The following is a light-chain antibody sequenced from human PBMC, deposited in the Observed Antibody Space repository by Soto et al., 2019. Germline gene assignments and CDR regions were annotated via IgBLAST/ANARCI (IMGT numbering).Light chain of an antibody. V-gene: IGKV3-15*01. CDR3: ELYTSVPPT. J-gene: IGKJ1*01. CDR2: HTS. Sequence: VAVSVRETLSCRARQTVSTNLGWYQQKPGQAPRLLIFHTSSRASGIPARFSGSGSGAEFTITISSLQSEDFVVYSSELYTSVPPTFVEG. CDR1: QTVSTN.